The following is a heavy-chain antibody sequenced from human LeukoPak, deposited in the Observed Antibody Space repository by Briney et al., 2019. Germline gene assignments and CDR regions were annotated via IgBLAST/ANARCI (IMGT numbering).Heavy chain of an antibody. D-gene: IGHD4-23*01. CDR3: ARDLGVVTPFSYYYYGMDV. CDR2: ISWNSGSI. V-gene: IGHV3-9*03. Sequence: GGSLRLSCAASGFTFDDYAMHWVRQAPGKGLEWVSGISWNSGSIGYADSVKGRFTISRDNSKNTLYLQMGSLRAEDMAVYYCARDLGVVTPFSYYYYGMDVWGQGTTVTVSS. J-gene: IGHJ6*02. CDR1: GFTFDDYA.